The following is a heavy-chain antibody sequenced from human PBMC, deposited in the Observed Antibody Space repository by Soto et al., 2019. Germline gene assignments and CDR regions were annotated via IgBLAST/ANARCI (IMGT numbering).Heavy chain of an antibody. Sequence: QVQLVQSGAEVKKPGASVKVSCKASGYTFTSYGISWVRQAPGQGLEWMGWISAYNGNTNYAQKLQGRVTMTTDTSTSTAYMELMRLRSDDTAVYYCARDVPSAMGSSSPSDYWGQGTLVTVSS. J-gene: IGHJ4*02. D-gene: IGHD6-6*01. CDR1: GYTFTSYG. CDR2: ISAYNGNT. CDR3: ARDVPSAMGSSSPSDY. V-gene: IGHV1-18*01.